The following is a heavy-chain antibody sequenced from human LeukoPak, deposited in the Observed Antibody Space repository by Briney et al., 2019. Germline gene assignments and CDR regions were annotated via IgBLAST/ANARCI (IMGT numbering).Heavy chain of an antibody. J-gene: IGHJ3*02. V-gene: IGHV5-51*01. CDR2: FYPGDSDT. CDR1: GYSFTSYW. Sequence: GESLKISCKGSGYSFTSYWIGWVRQMPGKGLEWMGIFYPGDSDTRYSPSFQGQVTISADKSISTAYLQWSSLKASDTAMYYCASTIVVVPAAENAFDIWGQGTMVTVSS. D-gene: IGHD2-2*01. CDR3: ASTIVVVPAAENAFDI.